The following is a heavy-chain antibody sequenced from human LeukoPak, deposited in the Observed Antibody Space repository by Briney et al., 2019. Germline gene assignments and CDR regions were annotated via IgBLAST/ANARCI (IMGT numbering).Heavy chain of an antibody. CDR1: GFTFSSYS. CDR3: AKGGYSSSWYWGVTFDP. D-gene: IGHD6-13*01. V-gene: IGHV3-48*04. J-gene: IGHJ5*02. CDR2: ISSSSSTI. Sequence: GGSLRLSCAASGFTFSSYSMNWVRQAPGKGLEWVSYISSSSSTIYYADSVKGRFTISRDNAKNSLYLQMNSLRAEDTALYYCAKGGYSSSWYWGVTFDPWGQGTLVTVSS.